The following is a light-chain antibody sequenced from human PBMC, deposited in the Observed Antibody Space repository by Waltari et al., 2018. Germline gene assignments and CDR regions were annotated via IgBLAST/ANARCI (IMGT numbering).Light chain of an antibody. Sequence: PGQRVTISCTGSSSNFGAGYDVHWYQLLPGTAPKLLIYGNSNRPSGVPDRFSGSKSGTSASLAITGLQAEDEAGYYCQSYDSSLSGSVFGGGTKLTVL. V-gene: IGLV1-40*01. CDR2: GNS. CDR1: SSNFGAGYD. CDR3: QSYDSSLSGSV. J-gene: IGLJ2*01.